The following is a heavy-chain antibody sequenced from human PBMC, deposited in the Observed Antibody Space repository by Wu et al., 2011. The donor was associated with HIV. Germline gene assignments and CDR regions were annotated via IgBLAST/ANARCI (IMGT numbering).Heavy chain of an antibody. CDR3: AKQAGGRGGHGDSIYYYYMDV. J-gene: IGHJ6*03. V-gene: IGHV1-18*01. D-gene: IGHD4-17*01. CDR1: GYTFISYG. Sequence: QVQLVQSGAEVKKPGASVKVSCKASGYTFISYGISWVRQAPGQGLEWMGWISPYNGNTNFAQNLQGRVAMTTDTSTSTAYMELRSLRSDDTAIYYCAKQAGGRGGHGDSIYYYYMDVWGTGTTVIVSS. CDR2: ISPYNGNT.